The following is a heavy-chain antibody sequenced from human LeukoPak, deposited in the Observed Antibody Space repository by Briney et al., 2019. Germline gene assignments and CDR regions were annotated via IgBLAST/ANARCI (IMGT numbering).Heavy chain of an antibody. CDR2: ISYRGIT. Sequence: SETLSLTCIVSGDSVSTGNFFWGWIRQPPGQGLEWIATISYRGITYYSPSLKSRVTISVDTSANQFSLKLTSVTAADTAVYYCARQSSDENFPRYFDYWGQGTLVTVSS. J-gene: IGHJ4*02. CDR1: GDSVSTGNFF. V-gene: IGHV4-39*01. D-gene: IGHD1-7*01. CDR3: ARQSSDENFPRYFDY.